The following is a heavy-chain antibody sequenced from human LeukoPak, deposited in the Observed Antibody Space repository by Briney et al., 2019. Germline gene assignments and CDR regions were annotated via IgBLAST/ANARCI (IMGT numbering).Heavy chain of an antibody. J-gene: IGHJ4*02. CDR1: GFTFAEYT. CDR2: ISWNGARI. CDR3: VKDLVAASENVRGWYPMDY. D-gene: IGHD6-19*01. V-gene: IGHV3-43*01. Sequence: GGSLRLSCAASGFTFAEYTMHWVRQAPGKGLEWVSLISWNGARIHYGDSVKGRFTISRDNSKNSLYLQMNSLRTEDTALYYCVKDLVAASENVRGWYPMDYWGQRTLVTVSS.